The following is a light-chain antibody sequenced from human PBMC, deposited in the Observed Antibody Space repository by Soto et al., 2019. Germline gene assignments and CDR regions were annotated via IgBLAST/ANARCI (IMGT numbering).Light chain of an antibody. CDR2: AAS. J-gene: IGKJ2*01. CDR1: QSIRNN. V-gene: IGKV3-15*01. Sequence: EIVMSQSPATLSVSPGERATLSCRASQSIRNNLACYQQKPGQAPRLLIYAASTRHAGVPARFCGTGSGSEFSLTITSLQSEDFAVYYCHQYDTYMYAFGQGATLEI. CDR3: HQYDTYMYA.